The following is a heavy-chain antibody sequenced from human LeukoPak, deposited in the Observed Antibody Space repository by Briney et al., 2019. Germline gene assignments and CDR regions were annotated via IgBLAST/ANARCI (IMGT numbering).Heavy chain of an antibody. CDR2: IYYSGST. J-gene: IGHJ6*03. CDR1: GGSISSSDYY. D-gene: IGHD2-15*01. Sequence: SETLSLTCTVSGGSISSSDYYWDWIRQPPGKGLEWIGSIYYSGSTYYNPSLKSRVTISVDTSKNQFSLKLSSVTAADTAVYYCARDLWVEGVVVVAADYYYYYYMDVWGKGTTVTVSS. V-gene: IGHV4-39*07. CDR3: ARDLWVEGVVVVAADYYYYYYMDV.